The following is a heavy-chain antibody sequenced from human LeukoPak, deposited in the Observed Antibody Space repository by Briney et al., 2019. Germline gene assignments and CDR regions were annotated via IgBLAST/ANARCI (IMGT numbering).Heavy chain of an antibody. Sequence: ASVKVSCKASGYTFTDYYMHWVRQAPGQGLEWMGWINPNSGGTSYAQKFQGRVTMTRDTSISTAYMELSRLRSDDTAVYYCARDLYGSGRGGYWGQGTLVTVSS. D-gene: IGHD3-10*01. J-gene: IGHJ4*02. CDR3: ARDLYGSGRGGY. V-gene: IGHV1-2*02. CDR1: GYTFTDYY. CDR2: INPNSGGT.